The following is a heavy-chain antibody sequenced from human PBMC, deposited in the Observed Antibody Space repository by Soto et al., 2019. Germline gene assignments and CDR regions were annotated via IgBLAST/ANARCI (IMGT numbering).Heavy chain of an antibody. D-gene: IGHD2-15*01. CDR2: INPSGGST. V-gene: IGHV1-46*01. Sequence: ASVKVSCKASGYTFTSYYMHWVRQAPGQGLEWMGIINPSGGSTSYAQKFQGRVTMTRDTSTSTVYMELGSLRSEDTAVYYCARDIVVVVAATRPKDYYYYGMDVWGQGTTVTVSS. CDR3: ARDIVVVVAATRPKDYYYYGMDV. CDR1: GYTFTSYY. J-gene: IGHJ6*02.